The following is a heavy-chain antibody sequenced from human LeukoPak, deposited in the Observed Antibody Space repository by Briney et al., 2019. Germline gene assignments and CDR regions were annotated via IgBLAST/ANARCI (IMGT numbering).Heavy chain of an antibody. CDR3: ARAIVVVPAEPYYYYYMDV. CDR2: IIPIFGTA. V-gene: IGHV1-69*13. D-gene: IGHD2-2*01. J-gene: IGHJ6*03. CDR1: GGTFSSYA. Sequence: SVKVSCKASGGTFSSYAISWVRQAPGQGLEWMGGIIPIFGTANYAQKFQGRVTITADESTSTAYMELSSLRSEDTAVYYCARAIVVVPAEPYYYYYMDVWGKGTTVTVSS.